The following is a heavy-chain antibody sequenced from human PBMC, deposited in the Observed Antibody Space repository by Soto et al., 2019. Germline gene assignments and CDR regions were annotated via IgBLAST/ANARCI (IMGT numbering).Heavy chain of an antibody. Sequence: SVKVSCKASGGTFSSYAISWVRQAPGQGLEWMGGIIPIFGTANYAQKFQGRVTITADKSTSTAYMELSSLRSEDTAVYYCARSRPDFYYGMDVWGQGTTVTVSS. CDR1: GGTFSSYA. CDR2: IIPIFGTA. J-gene: IGHJ6*02. CDR3: ARSRPDFYYGMDV. V-gene: IGHV1-69*06.